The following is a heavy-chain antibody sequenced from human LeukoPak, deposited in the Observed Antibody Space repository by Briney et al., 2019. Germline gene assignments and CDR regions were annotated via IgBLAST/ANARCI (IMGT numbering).Heavy chain of an antibody. CDR1: GGPISSSSYL. CDR3: ARHVGYYYYMDV. CDR2: IYYSGST. J-gene: IGHJ6*03. Sequence: SETLSLTCTVSGGPISSSSYLWGWIRQPPGKGLEWIGSIYYSGSTYYNPSLKSRVTISVDTSKNQFSLKLSSVTAAGTAVYYCARHVGYYYYMDVWGKGTTVTVSS. V-gene: IGHV4-39*01.